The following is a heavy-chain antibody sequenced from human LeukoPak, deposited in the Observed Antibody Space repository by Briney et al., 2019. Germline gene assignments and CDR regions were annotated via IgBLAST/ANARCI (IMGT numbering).Heavy chain of an antibody. J-gene: IGHJ4*02. D-gene: IGHD3-22*01. CDR3: ARAEYDSSLGFAY. CDR2: ISSGGST. Sequence: GGSLRLSRVASGFTLSSVYMSCVRQAPGEGLEWGSLISSGGSTYYAASVKGRFTISRDNSKNTLYLQMFSLRADDTAVYYCARAEYDSSLGFAYWGQGTLVTVSS. CDR1: GFTLSSVY. V-gene: IGHV3-53*01.